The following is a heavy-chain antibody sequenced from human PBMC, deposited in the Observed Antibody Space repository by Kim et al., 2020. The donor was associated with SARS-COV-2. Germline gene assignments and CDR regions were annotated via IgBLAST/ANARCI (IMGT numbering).Heavy chain of an antibody. CDR2: IYYSGST. Sequence: SETLSLTCTVSGGSISSYYWSWIRQPPGKGLEWIGYIYYSGSTNYNPSLKSRVTISVDTSKNQFSLKLSSVTAADTAVYYCARVEYYYGSGSYSRFFDPWGQGTLVTVSS. CDR3: ARVEYYYGSGSYSRFFDP. D-gene: IGHD3-10*01. J-gene: IGHJ5*02. V-gene: IGHV4-59*01. CDR1: GGSISSYY.